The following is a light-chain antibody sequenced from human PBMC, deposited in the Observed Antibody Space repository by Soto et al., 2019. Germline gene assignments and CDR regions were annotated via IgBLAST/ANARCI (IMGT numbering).Light chain of an antibody. Sequence: EIVLTQSPGTLSLSPGERATLSCRASQSVSSSYLAWYQQKPGQAPRLLIYGASSRATGIPDRFSGSGFGTDFTLTISRLEPEDLAVYYCQQYGSSPPYTFGQGTKLEIK. J-gene: IGKJ2*01. CDR1: QSVSSSY. CDR2: GAS. CDR3: QQYGSSPPYT. V-gene: IGKV3-20*01.